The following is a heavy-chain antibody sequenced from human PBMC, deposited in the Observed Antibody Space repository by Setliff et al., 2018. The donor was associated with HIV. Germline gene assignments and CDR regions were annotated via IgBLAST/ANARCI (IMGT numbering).Heavy chain of an antibody. CDR2: MNPNSGNT. CDR3: AVRREVVAAATTRRGLDI. V-gene: IGHV1-8*02. D-gene: IGHD2-15*01. CDR1: GYAFSTYD. J-gene: IGHJ3*02. Sequence: ASVKVSCKASGYAFSTYDINWVRQATGRGLEWMGWMNPNSGNTGYAQQFQGRITMTRNSSIGTAYMDLSSLRSEDTAVYYCAVRREVVAAATTRRGLDIWGQGTMVTVS.